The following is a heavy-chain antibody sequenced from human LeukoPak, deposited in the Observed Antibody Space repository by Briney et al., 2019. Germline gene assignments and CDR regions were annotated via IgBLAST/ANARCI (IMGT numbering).Heavy chain of an antibody. V-gene: IGHV4-30-4*08. CDR3: ARVSTAAPTYYYYMDV. J-gene: IGHJ6*03. CDR2: IYYSGST. Sequence: SETLSLTCTVSGGSISSDNYYWSWIPQPPGKGLEWIGYIYYSGSTYYNPSLKSRVTISVDTSKSQFSLKLSSVTAADAAVYYCARVSTAAPTYYYYMDVWGKGTTVAVSS. D-gene: IGHD2-2*01. CDR1: GGSISSDNYY.